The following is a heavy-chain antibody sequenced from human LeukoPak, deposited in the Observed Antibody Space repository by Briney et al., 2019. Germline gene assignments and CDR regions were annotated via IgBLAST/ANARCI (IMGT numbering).Heavy chain of an antibody. CDR3: ARDTGVGATLRAFDI. Sequence: GGSLRLSCAASGFTFSSYSMNWVRQAPGKGLEWVSSISSSSSYIYYADSVKGRFTISRDNAKNSLYLQMNSLRAEDTAVYYCARDTGVGATLRAFDIWGQGTMVTVSS. CDR1: GFTFSSYS. J-gene: IGHJ3*02. V-gene: IGHV3-21*01. CDR2: ISSSSSYI. D-gene: IGHD1-26*01.